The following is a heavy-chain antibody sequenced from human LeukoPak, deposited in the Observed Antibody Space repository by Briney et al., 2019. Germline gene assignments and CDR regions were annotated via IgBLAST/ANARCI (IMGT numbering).Heavy chain of an antibody. CDR3: AKEVLLSYGDYTYIEY. CDR1: GFTFNSYA. D-gene: IGHD4-17*01. V-gene: IGHV3-23*01. J-gene: IGHJ4*02. CDR2: INGGDVTT. Sequence: GRSLRLSCAASGFTFNSYAMTWVRQAPGKGLEWVSSINGGDVTTYYADSVKGRFTISRDNYKNTLYLQMSGLSAEDTAVYYCAKEVLLSYGDYTYIEYWGQGALVTVSS.